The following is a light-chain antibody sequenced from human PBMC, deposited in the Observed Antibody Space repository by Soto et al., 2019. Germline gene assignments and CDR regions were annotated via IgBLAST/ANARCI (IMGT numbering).Light chain of an antibody. V-gene: IGKV3-15*01. CDR2: GAS. J-gene: IGKJ1*01. CDR1: ESVSSN. Sequence: EIVMTQSPATLSVSPGERATLSCRASESVSSNVAWYQQKPGQAPRLLIYGASTGATGIADRFSGSGSGTEFTLTISSLHSEDFAVYYCQQYDKWPRTFGQGTKVEI. CDR3: QQYDKWPRT.